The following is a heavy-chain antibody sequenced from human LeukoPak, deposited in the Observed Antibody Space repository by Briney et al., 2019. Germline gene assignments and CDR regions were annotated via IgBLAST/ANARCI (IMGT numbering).Heavy chain of an antibody. V-gene: IGHV4-59*01. CDR3: ARDLIAAAGGLDY. J-gene: IGHJ4*02. CDR1: GPSISSYY. CDR2: IYYSGST. D-gene: IGHD6-13*01. Sequence: SETLSLTCTFSGPSISSYYWSWLRQPPGKGLEWIGYIYYSGSTNYNPSLKSRVTISVDTSKNQFSLKLSSVTAADTAVYYCARDLIAAAGGLDYWGQGTLVTVSS.